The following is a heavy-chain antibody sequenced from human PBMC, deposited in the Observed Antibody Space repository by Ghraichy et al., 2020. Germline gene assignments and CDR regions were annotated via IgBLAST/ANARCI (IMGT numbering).Heavy chain of an antibody. J-gene: IGHJ5*02. CDR2: INPNSGGT. CDR1: GYTFTGYY. CDR3: ARGSPEWELLGGFDP. Sequence: ASVKVSCKASGYTFTGYYMHWVRQAPGQGLEWMGWINPNSGGTNYAQKFQGWVTMTRDTSISTAYMELSRLRSDDTAVYYCARGSPEWELLGGFDPWGQGTLVTVSS. V-gene: IGHV1-2*04. D-gene: IGHD1-26*01.